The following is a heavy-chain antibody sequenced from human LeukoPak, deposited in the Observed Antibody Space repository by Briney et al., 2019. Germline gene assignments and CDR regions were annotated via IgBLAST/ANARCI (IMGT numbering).Heavy chain of an antibody. J-gene: IGHJ4*02. Sequence: GGSLRLSCAASGFTFYIYAMSWVRQAPGKGLEWISGISKSGDNTQYADSVKGRFTISRDNSKNTLYLQMNSLRAEDTAIYFCANKHPPLAGLRGPLDYWGQGTLATVSS. CDR1: GFTFYIYA. CDR2: ISKSGDNT. D-gene: IGHD6-19*01. CDR3: ANKHPPLAGLRGPLDY. V-gene: IGHV3-23*01.